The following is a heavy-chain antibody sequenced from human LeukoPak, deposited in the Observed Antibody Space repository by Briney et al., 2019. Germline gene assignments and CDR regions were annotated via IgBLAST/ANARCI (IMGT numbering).Heavy chain of an antibody. CDR3: ARDISGSDAFDI. J-gene: IGHJ3*02. CDR2: IKQDGSEK. V-gene: IGHV3-7*01. Sequence: GGSLRLSCAASGFTFSGYWMSWVRQAPGKGLEWVANIKQDGSEKYYVDSVKGRFTISRDNAKNSLYLQMNSLRAEDTAVYYCARDISGSDAFDIWGQGTMVTVSS. D-gene: IGHD1-26*01. CDR1: GFTFSGYW.